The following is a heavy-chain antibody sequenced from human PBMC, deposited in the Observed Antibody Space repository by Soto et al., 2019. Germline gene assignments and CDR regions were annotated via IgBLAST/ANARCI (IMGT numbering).Heavy chain of an antibody. CDR1: GGSISSGGYY. V-gene: IGHV4-31*03. J-gene: IGHJ6*02. CDR3: ARDSLSGWYSRHYGMDV. Sequence: SETLSLTCTVSGGSISSGGYYWSWIRQHPGKGLEWIGYIYYSGSTYYNPSLKSRVTISVDTSKNQFSLKLSSVTAADTAVYYCARDSLSGWYSRHYGMDVWGQGTTVTVSS. D-gene: IGHD6-19*01. CDR2: IYYSGST.